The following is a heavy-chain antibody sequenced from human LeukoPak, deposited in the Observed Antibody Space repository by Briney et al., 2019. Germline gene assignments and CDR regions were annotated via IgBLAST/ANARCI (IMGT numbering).Heavy chain of an antibody. D-gene: IGHD1-26*01. J-gene: IGHJ3*02. CDR3: ARNGGGSQTDDAFDI. CDR1: GGTFSSYA. Sequence: GASVKVSCKASGGTFSSYAISWVRQAPGQGLEWMGGIIPIFGTANYAQKFQGRVTITADESTSTAYMELSSLRSEDTAVYYCARNGGGSQTDDAFDIWGQGTMVTVSS. CDR2: IIPIFGTA. V-gene: IGHV1-69*13.